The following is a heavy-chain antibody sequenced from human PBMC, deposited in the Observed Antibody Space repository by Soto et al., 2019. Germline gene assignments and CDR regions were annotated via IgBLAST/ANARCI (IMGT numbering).Heavy chain of an antibody. J-gene: IGHJ4*02. Sequence: QLQLQESGPGLVKPSETLSLTCTVSGGSISSSSYYWGWIRQPPGKGLECIGSIYYSGSTDSNTSLKSRVTISVDTSKNQFSLKLSSVTAADTAVYYCAGHGSGYYFDYWGQGTLVTVSS. CDR2: IYYSGST. CDR3: AGHGSGYYFDY. V-gene: IGHV4-39*01. D-gene: IGHD5-12*01. CDR1: GGSISSSSYY.